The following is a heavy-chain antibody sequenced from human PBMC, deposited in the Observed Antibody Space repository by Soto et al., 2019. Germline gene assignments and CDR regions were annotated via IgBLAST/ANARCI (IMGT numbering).Heavy chain of an antibody. J-gene: IGHJ4*02. V-gene: IGHV2-5*02. CDR2: IYWDDDK. D-gene: IGHD6-19*01. Sequence: GLDLEWLALIYWDDDKRYSPSLKSRLTITKDTSKNQVVLTMTNMDPVDTATYYCAHNFFDRQWLGLDYWGQGTLVTVSS. CDR3: AHNFFDRQWLGLDY.